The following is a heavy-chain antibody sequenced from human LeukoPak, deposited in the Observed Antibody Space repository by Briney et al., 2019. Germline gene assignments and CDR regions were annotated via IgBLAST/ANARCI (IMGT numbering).Heavy chain of an antibody. CDR2: INHSGTT. Sequence: SETLSLTCAVYGASFSGSYWSWIRQPPGKGLEWIGDINHSGTTNYNPSLKSRVTISVDTSKNQFSLKLTPVTAADTAVYYCASGTTVTNFAYWGQGTLVTVSS. CDR3: ASGTTVTNFAY. J-gene: IGHJ4*02. D-gene: IGHD4-17*01. CDR1: GASFSGSY. V-gene: IGHV4-34*01.